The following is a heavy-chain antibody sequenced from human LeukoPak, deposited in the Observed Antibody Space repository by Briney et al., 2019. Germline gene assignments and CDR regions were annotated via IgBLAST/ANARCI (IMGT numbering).Heavy chain of an antibody. D-gene: IGHD1-26*01. J-gene: IGHJ4*02. CDR3: ARGNWEPADY. V-gene: IGHV3-43*02. CDR2: ISRDGNST. CDR1: GFTFDDYA. Sequence: GGSLRLSCAASGFTFDDYAMHWVRQPPGKGLEWVSLISRDGNSTYYAGSVKGRFTISRDNAKNTLYLQMNSLRVEDTAVYYCARGNWEPADYWGQGTLVTVSS.